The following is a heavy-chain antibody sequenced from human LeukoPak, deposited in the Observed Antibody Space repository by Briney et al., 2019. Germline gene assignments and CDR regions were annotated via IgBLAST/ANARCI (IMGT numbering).Heavy chain of an antibody. CDR1: GFTFSSYW. CDR3: VRELGELPTY. Sequence: GASLQISCAASGFTFSSYWMYWVRQPPGKGLVWVSRISSDGITTNYAGAVKGRFTMSRDNAKNTLFLQMNTLRAEDTAVYYCVRELGELPTYWGQGTLVTVSS. V-gene: IGHV3-74*01. CDR2: ISSDGITT. J-gene: IGHJ4*02. D-gene: IGHD1-26*01.